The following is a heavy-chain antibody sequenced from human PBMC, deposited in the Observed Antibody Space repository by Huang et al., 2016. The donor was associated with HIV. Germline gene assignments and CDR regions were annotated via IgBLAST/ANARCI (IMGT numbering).Heavy chain of an antibody. CDR1: GFTFSTYN. Sequence: EVQLMESGGGLVQPGGSLRLSCAASGFTFSTYNMNWVGQAPGKGLEWVSYITSSSVSIDYADSVKGRFTISRDNAKNSLYLQMNSLRAEDTAVYYCARFGSYYYGSGSYLDAFDIWGQGTMVTVSS. D-gene: IGHD3-10*01. V-gene: IGHV3-48*01. CDR2: ITSSSVSI. CDR3: ARFGSYYYGSGSYLDAFDI. J-gene: IGHJ3*02.